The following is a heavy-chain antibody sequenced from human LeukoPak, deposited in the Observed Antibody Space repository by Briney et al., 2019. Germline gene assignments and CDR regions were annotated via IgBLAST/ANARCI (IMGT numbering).Heavy chain of an antibody. V-gene: IGHV3-38-3*01. CDR2: ISGGST. CDR3: ARSDLWSGYLYIY. D-gene: IGHD3-3*01. CDR1: GFTVSSNE. Sequence: GGSLRLSCAAYGFTVSSNEMSWVRQAPGKGLEWVSSISGGSTYYADSRKGRFTISRDNSKNTQHLQMSSQRAEDTAVYCCARSDLWSGYLYIYWGQGTLVTVSS. J-gene: IGHJ4*02.